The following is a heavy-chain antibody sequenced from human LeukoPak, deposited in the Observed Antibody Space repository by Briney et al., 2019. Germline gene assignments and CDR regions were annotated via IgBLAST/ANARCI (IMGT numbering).Heavy chain of an antibody. J-gene: IGHJ3*02. CDR2: ISSSSSTI. Sequence: GGSLRLSCAASGFTFSSYSMNWVRQAPGKGLEWVSYISSSSSTIYYADSVKGRFTISRDNAKNSLYLQMNSLRAEDTAVYYCARESKKVGATASDAFDIWGQGTMVTVSS. CDR3: ARESKKVGATASDAFDI. V-gene: IGHV3-48*04. CDR1: GFTFSSYS. D-gene: IGHD1-26*01.